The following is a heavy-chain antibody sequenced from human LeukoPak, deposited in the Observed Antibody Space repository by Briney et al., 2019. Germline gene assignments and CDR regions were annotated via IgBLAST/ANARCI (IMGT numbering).Heavy chain of an antibody. V-gene: IGHV1-69*13. Sequence: GASVKVSCKASGYTFTSYGISWVRQAPGQGLEWMGGIIPIFGTANYAQKFQGRVTITADESTSTAYMELSSLRSEDTAVYYCARSEQTGTDHYYYMDVWGKGTTVTVSS. CDR3: ARSEQTGTDHYYYMDV. CDR1: GYTFTSYG. J-gene: IGHJ6*03. CDR2: IIPIFGTA. D-gene: IGHD1-1*01.